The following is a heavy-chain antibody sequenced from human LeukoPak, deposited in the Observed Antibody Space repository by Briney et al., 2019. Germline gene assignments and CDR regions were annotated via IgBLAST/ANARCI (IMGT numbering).Heavy chain of an antibody. CDR3: ARRQGGKWAPDWYFDL. D-gene: IGHD2-15*01. J-gene: IGHJ2*01. CDR2: LYYSGSS. CDR1: GDSISSSNSY. V-gene: IGHV4-39*01. Sequence: SETLSLTCTVSGDSISSSNSYRGWIRQPPGKGLEWIGSLYYSGSSYYNPSLKSRVTISADTSKNQFSLKLTSVTAADTAVYYCARRQGGKWAPDWYFDLWGRGTLVTVSS.